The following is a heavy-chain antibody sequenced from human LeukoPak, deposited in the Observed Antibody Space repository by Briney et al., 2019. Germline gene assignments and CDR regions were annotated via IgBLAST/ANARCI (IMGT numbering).Heavy chain of an antibody. CDR1: GGSISSYY. CDR3: AGWGCSGGSCHFDY. Sequence: SETLSLTCTVSGGSISSYYWSWIRQPPGKGLERIGYIYYSGSTNYNPSLKSRVTISVDTSKNQFSLKLSSVTAADTAVYYCAGWGCSGGSCHFDYWGQGTLVTVSS. V-gene: IGHV4-59*08. J-gene: IGHJ4*02. D-gene: IGHD2-15*01. CDR2: IYYSGST.